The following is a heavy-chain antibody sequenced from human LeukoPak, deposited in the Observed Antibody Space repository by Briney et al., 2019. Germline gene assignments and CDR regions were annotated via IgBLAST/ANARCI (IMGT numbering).Heavy chain of an antibody. CDR1: GGSISSSSYY. Sequence: PSETLSLTCTVSGGSISSSSYYWGWIRQPPGTGLEWIGSIYYSGSTYYNPSLKSRVTISVDTSKNQFSLKLSSVTAADTAVYYCARDMGSGWYEVEAFDIWGQGTMVTVSS. V-gene: IGHV4-39*07. J-gene: IGHJ3*02. CDR3: ARDMGSGWYEVEAFDI. CDR2: IYYSGST. D-gene: IGHD6-19*01.